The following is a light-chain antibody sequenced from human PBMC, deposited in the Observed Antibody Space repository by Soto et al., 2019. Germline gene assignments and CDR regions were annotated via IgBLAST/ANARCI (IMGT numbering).Light chain of an antibody. CDR1: QCISRY. V-gene: IGKV1-9*01. CDR3: QQQSGFPLT. J-gene: IGKJ4*01. Sequence: DIQLTQSPSFLSASVGDRVTITCRASQCISRYLAWFQQKPGTAPKLLISAASTLQSGVPSRFSGSGSGTEFTLTISSLQPEDFATYCCQQQSGFPLTFGGGTKVEIK. CDR2: AAS.